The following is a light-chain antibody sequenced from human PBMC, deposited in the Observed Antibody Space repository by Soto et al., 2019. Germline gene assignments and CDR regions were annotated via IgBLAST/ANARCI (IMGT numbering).Light chain of an antibody. CDR1: HNIERW. CDR2: DAT. CDR3: QQVAKSST. V-gene: IGKV1-5*01. J-gene: IGKJ1*01. Sequence: IQMTQSPSTLSASVGDRVTITCRASHNIERWMAWYQQKRGRAPSLLIFDATTLHSGVPSRFSGGGSGTEFTLSINGLQPDDFATYYCQQVAKSSTFGQVTTVEIK.